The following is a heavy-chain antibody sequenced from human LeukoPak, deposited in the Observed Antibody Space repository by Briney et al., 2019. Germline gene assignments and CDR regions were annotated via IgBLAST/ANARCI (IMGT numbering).Heavy chain of an antibody. J-gene: IGHJ1*01. D-gene: IGHD3-22*01. Sequence: ASVKVSCKPSGYTFTNYGMHWVRQAPRQSREWMGWINAGNGNTKSSQTFQDRVTLTRDTAASTAYMELNSLSAEDTAVYYCARVPLYDASGHYYPHWGQGTLVTVSS. CDR3: ARVPLYDASGHYYPH. CDR1: GYTFTNYG. CDR2: INAGNGNT. V-gene: IGHV1-3*01.